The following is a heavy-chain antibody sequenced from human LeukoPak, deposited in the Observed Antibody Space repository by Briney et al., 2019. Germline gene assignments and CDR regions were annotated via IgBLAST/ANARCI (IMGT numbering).Heavy chain of an antibody. CDR1: GFTFSSYS. CDR2: ISSSSTYI. Sequence: GGSLRLSCEASGFTFSSYSMNWVRQAPGKGLEWVSSISSSSTYIYYADSVKGRFTISRDNAKNSLYLQMNSLRAEDTAVYYCARVDGDRQLYYFDYWGQGTLVTVSS. J-gene: IGHJ4*02. D-gene: IGHD4-17*01. CDR3: ARVDGDRQLYYFDY. V-gene: IGHV3-21*01.